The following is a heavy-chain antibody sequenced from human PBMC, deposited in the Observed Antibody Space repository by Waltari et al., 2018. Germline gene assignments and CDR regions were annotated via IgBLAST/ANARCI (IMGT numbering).Heavy chain of an antibody. Sequence: EVQLVQSGAEVKKPGESLKISCKGSGYSFTSYWIGWVRQMPGKGLAWMGIIYPGDSDTRYSPSFQGQVTISADKSISTAYLQWSSLKASDTAMYYCARRTTVTTATSDAFDIWGQGTMVTVSS. V-gene: IGHV5-51*03. CDR2: IYPGDSDT. D-gene: IGHD4-4*01. J-gene: IGHJ3*02. CDR3: ARRTTVTTATSDAFDI. CDR1: GYSFTSYW.